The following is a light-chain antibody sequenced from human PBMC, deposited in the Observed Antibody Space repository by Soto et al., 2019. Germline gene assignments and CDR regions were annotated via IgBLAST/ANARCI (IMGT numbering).Light chain of an antibody. V-gene: IGKV3-11*01. Sequence: EIVLTQSPATLSLSPGERATLSCRASQSVSSHLAWYQQKPGQPPRLLIYDASNRATGIPARFSGSGSGTDFTLTISSLEPEDFAFYFCQQRSHWPTFGQGTKVEIK. J-gene: IGKJ1*01. CDR1: QSVSSH. CDR3: QQRSHWPT. CDR2: DAS.